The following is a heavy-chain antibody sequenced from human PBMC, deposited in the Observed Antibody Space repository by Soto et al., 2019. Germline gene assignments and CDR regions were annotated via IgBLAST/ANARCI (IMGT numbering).Heavy chain of an antibody. Sequence: QIQLMQSGAEVKKPGASVKVSCKASGYTFTSYGIHWVRQAPGQRLEWTGWINAGNGNTKYSEKFQGRVTITRDTSASTAYLELSSLRSEDTAVYYCARSGRSWNLREFDYWGQGTLVTVSS. CDR2: INAGNGNT. J-gene: IGHJ4*02. V-gene: IGHV1-3*01. CDR3: ARSGRSWNLREFDY. CDR1: GYTFTSYG. D-gene: IGHD6-13*01.